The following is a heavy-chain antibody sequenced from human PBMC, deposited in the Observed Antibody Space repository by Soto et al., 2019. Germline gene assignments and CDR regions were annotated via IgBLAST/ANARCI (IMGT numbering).Heavy chain of an antibody. J-gene: IGHJ6*02. CDR1: GFTFDNYA. V-gene: IGHV3-9*01. CDR2: ITWSSATI. Sequence: EVQLVESGGGLVQPGRSLRLTCAASGFTFDNYAMNWVRQAPGKGLEWVSGITWSSATIGYADSVKGRFTISRDNAKNSLYLHMNSLRPEDTALYYCIKDIRNTDDNDYGLDVWGQGTPVTVSS. D-gene: IGHD1-1*01. CDR3: IKDIRNTDDNDYGLDV.